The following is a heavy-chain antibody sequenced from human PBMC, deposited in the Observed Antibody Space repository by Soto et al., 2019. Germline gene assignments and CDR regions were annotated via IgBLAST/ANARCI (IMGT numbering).Heavy chain of an antibody. J-gene: IGHJ3*01. Sequence: QEQLVESGGGMVQPGGSLRLSCAVSGFTLDTYGMHWVRQAAGQGLEWVAVSWHDGRHLDYADSVRGRFTVFRDDSQNTLFLEMNGLRGADTAVYYCARDWGACTPGECYSHGFDLWGQGTLVTVSS. CDR3: ARDWGACTPGECYSHGFDL. CDR1: GFTLDTYG. D-gene: IGHD2-21*01. V-gene: IGHV3-33*01. CDR2: SWHDGRHL.